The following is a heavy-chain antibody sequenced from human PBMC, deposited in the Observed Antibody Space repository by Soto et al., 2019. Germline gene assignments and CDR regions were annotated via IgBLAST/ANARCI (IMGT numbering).Heavy chain of an antibody. CDR3: AKERSSGWSFDY. CDR2: ISGSGDST. CDR1: GFTFSTYA. D-gene: IGHD6-19*01. Sequence: PGGSLRLSCAVSGFTFSTYAMNWVRQAPGKGLEWVSGISGSGDSTYYADSVKGRFTVSRDNSKNTLYLQMNSLRAEDTAVFYCAKERSSGWSFDYWGQGTLVTVSS. J-gene: IGHJ4*02. V-gene: IGHV3-23*01.